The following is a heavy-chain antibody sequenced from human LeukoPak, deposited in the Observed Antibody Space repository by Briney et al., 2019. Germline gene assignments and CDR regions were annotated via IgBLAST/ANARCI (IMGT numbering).Heavy chain of an antibody. CDR2: IYLGDSDT. V-gene: IGHV5-51*01. Sequence: GESLKISCEGSGYIFTSYWIGWVRQMPGKGLEWMGIIYLGDSDTRYSPSFQGQVTISADRSITTAYLQWSSLKASDTAMYYCARLYCSGDNCYFDYWGQGTLVTVSS. CDR1: GYIFTSYW. D-gene: IGHD2-15*01. CDR3: ARLYCSGDNCYFDY. J-gene: IGHJ4*02.